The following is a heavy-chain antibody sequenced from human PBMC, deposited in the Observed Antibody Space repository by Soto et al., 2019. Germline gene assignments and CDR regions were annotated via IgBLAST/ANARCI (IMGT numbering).Heavy chain of an antibody. D-gene: IGHD2-15*01. CDR1: GFTFSSYS. CDR3: AREIHCTGTSCYRDYFYY. CDR2: ITYNSGTI. Sequence: PGGSLRLSCVASGFTFSSYSMNWVRQAPGKGLEWVSFITYNSGTIYNADSVKGRFTISRDNAKNSLYLQMNSLRAEDTAVYYCAREIHCTGTSCYRDYFYYWGQGTLVTVSS. V-gene: IGHV3-48*01. J-gene: IGHJ4*02.